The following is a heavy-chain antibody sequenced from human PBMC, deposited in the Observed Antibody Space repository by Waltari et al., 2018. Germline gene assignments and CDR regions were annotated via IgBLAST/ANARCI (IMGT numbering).Heavy chain of an antibody. CDR2: IYYSGST. J-gene: IGHJ4*02. D-gene: IGHD5-12*01. CDR3: ARVRDGYQICQLFDY. CDR1: GGSISSSSYY. Sequence: QLQLQESGPGLVKPSEPLSLTCTVSGGSISSSSYYWGWIRQPPGKGLEWIGSIYYSGSTYYNPSLKSRVTISVDTSKNQFSLKLSSVTAADTAVYYCARVRDGYQICQLFDYWGQGTLVTVSS. V-gene: IGHV4-39*07.